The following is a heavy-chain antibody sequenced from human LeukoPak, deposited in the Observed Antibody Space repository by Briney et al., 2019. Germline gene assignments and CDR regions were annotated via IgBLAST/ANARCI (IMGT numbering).Heavy chain of an antibody. CDR2: INPNSGGT. CDR1: GYTFTSYG. D-gene: IGHD3-10*01. Sequence: ASVKVSCKASGYTFTSYGISWVRQAPGQGLEWMGWINPNSGGTNYAQKFQGRVTVTRDTSISTAYMELSRLRSDDTAVYYCARAGKLMITMVRGALASKKGFDIWGQGTMVTVSS. CDR3: ARAGKLMITMVRGALASKKGFDI. J-gene: IGHJ3*02. V-gene: IGHV1-2*02.